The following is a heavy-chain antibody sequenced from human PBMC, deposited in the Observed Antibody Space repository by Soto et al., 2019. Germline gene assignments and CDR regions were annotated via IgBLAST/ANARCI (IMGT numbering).Heavy chain of an antibody. D-gene: IGHD3-22*01. J-gene: IGHJ4*02. CDR1: GFTFSSYS. CDR3: AREDYYDSSGYYYVDY. Sequence: GGSLRLSCAASGFTFSSYSMNWVRQAPGKGLEWVSYISSSSSTIYYADSVKGRFTISRDNAKNSLYLQMNSLRDEDTAVYYCAREDYYDSSGYYYVDYWGQGTLVTVSS. CDR2: ISSSSSTI. V-gene: IGHV3-48*02.